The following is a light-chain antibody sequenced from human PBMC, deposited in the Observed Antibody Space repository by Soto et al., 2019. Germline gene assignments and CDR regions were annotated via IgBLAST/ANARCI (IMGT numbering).Light chain of an antibody. CDR2: KVS. Sequence: EAVLTQAPLSLHVTPVHPASLSCISSQVFVYSDGNTYLNWFQQRPGQSPRRLIYKVSNRDSGVPDRFSGSGSGTDFTLKISRVEAEDVGVYYCMKALQTPITFGKGKQRAIK. V-gene: IGKV2-30*01. CDR3: MKALQTPIT. J-gene: IGKJ5*01. CDR1: QVFVYSDGNTY.